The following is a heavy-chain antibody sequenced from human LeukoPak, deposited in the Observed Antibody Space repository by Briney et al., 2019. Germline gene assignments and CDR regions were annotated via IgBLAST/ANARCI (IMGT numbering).Heavy chain of an antibody. CDR1: GFTFSSYG. D-gene: IGHD6-13*01. CDR2: IWYDGSNK. Sequence: PGGSLRLSCAASGFTFSSYGMHWVRQAPGKGLEWVAVIWYDGSNKYYADSVKGRFTISRDNSKNTLYLQMNSLRAEDTAVYYCARDQGSSWHFDYWGQGTLVTVSS. CDR3: ARDQGSSWHFDY. J-gene: IGHJ4*02. V-gene: IGHV3-33*01.